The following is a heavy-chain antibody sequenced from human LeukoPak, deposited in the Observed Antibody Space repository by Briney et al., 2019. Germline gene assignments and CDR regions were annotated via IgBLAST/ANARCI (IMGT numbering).Heavy chain of an antibody. CDR2: IYHSGST. V-gene: IGHV4-38-2*02. J-gene: IGHJ4*02. D-gene: IGHD2-2*01. Sequence: SETLSLTCTVSGYSISSGYYWGWIRQPPGKGLEWIGTIYHSGSTYYNPSLKSRVTISVDTSKNQFSLKLTSVTAADTAVYYCVRVRGYCSSTICYRYYFDYWGQRTLVTVSS. CDR3: VRVRGYCSSTICYRYYFDY. CDR1: GYSISSGYY.